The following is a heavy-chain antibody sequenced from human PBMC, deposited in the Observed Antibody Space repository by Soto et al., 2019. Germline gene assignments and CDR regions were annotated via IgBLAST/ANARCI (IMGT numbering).Heavy chain of an antibody. CDR1: GFTFSTYV. CDR2: ISYDGSNK. J-gene: IGHJ4*02. D-gene: IGHD2-15*01. Sequence: QVQLVESGGGVVQPGRSLRLSCAASGFTFSTYVMHWVRQAPGKGLEWVALISYDGSNKYYADSAKGQFTISRDNAKNTLYLQMNSLRVEDTAVYYCARDRSVVVVPATPDYWGQGTLVTVSS. CDR3: ARDRSVVVVPATPDY. V-gene: IGHV3-30-3*01.